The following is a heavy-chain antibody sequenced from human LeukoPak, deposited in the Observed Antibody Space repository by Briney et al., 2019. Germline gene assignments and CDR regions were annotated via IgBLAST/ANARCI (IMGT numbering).Heavy chain of an antibody. CDR3: ARDSDVAPFDS. Sequence: EASVKVSCTASGGTFNNYAISWVRQAPGLGLQWMGGIIPLIGTPNYAQKFQGRVTITAEESTNTVYMELSSLRSEDTAVYYCARDSDVAPFDSWGQGTLVTVSS. CDR2: IIPLIGTP. CDR1: GGTFNNYA. V-gene: IGHV1-69*13. J-gene: IGHJ5*01.